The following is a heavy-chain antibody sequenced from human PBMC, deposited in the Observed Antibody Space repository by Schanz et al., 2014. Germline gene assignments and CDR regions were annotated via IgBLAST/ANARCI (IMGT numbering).Heavy chain of an antibody. Sequence: DVQLLESGGGLVQPGGSLRLSCAASAFALNNYDMTWVRQAPGKGLVWVSRTSHDGSFTTFADSVKGRFTISRDNARNTLYLQMNSLRAEDTAVYYCTRDTDYHFDYWGQGTLVTVSS. CDR2: TSHDGSFT. J-gene: IGHJ4*02. V-gene: IGHV3-74*01. CDR3: TRDTDYHFDY. CDR1: AFALNNYD. D-gene: IGHD4-17*01.